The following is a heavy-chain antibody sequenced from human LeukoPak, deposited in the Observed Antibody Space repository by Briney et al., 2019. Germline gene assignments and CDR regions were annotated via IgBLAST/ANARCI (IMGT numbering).Heavy chain of an antibody. CDR2: ISWNSGSI. CDR1: GFTFDDYA. CDR3: AKATIAVAGTYYYGMDV. Sequence: GRSLRLSCAASGFTFDDYAMHWVRQAPGKGLEWVSGISWNSGSIGYADSVKGRFTISRDNAKNSLYLQMNSLRAEDTALYYCAKATIAVAGTYYYGMDVWGQGTTVTVSS. V-gene: IGHV3-9*01. D-gene: IGHD6-13*01. J-gene: IGHJ6*02.